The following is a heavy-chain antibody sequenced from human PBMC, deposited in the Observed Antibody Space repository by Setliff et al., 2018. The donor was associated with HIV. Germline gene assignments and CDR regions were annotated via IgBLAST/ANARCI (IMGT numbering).Heavy chain of an antibody. CDR1: GFTFNHYA. Sequence: EASVKVSCKASGFTFNHYALSWVRQAPGQRPEWMGGTIPMSDIPNYAQNFQGRVTITADHSTTTTYMELNRLTSQDTAVYYCTRSHSSNFLAIFDYWGQGTLVTVSS. V-gene: IGHV1-69*10. CDR2: TIPMSDIP. J-gene: IGHJ4*02. D-gene: IGHD4-4*01. CDR3: TRSHSSNFLAIFDY.